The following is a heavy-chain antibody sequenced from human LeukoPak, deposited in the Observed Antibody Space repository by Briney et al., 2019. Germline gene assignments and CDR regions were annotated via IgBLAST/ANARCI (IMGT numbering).Heavy chain of an antibody. Sequence: ASVKVSCKASGGTFNNFAVSWVRQAPGQGLEWMGRIIPILGLPNYAQKFQGRVTMTTDTSTSTAYMELRSLRSDDTAVYYCARDRCSSTSCYNYGMDVWGQGPTVTVSS. J-gene: IGHJ6*02. V-gene: IGHV1-69*04. D-gene: IGHD2-2*01. CDR3: ARDRCSSTSCYNYGMDV. CDR1: GGTFNNFA. CDR2: IIPILGLP.